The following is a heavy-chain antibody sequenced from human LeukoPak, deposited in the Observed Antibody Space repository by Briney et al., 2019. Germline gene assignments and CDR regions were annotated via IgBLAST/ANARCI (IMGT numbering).Heavy chain of an antibody. J-gene: IGHJ5*02. CDR1: GGSISSYY. CDR3: ARGKYYYGSGNPWWFDP. CDR2: IYNSGST. D-gene: IGHD3-10*01. V-gene: IGHV4-59*01. Sequence: PSETLSLTCTVSGGSISSYYWSWIRQPPGKGLEWRGYIYNSGSTNYNPSLKSRVTISVDTSKNQFSLKLSSVTAAGTAVYYCARGKYYYGSGNPWWFDPWGQGTLVTVSS.